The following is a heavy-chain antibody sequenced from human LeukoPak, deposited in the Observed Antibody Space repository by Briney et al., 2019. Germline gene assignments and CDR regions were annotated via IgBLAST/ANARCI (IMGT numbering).Heavy chain of an antibody. CDR3: AKDAGDYDYFDY. V-gene: IGHV3-9*01. CDR2: ISWNSGSI. Sequence: GRSLRLSCAASGFTFDDYAMHWVRQAPGKGLEWVSGISWNSGSIGYADSVKGRFTISRDNAKNSLYLQMNSLRAEDTALYYCAKDAGDYDYFDYWGQGTLVTVSS. CDR1: GFTFDDYA. D-gene: IGHD4-17*01. J-gene: IGHJ4*02.